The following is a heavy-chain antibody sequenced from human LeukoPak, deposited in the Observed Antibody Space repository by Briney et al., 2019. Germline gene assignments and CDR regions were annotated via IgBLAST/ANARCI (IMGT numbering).Heavy chain of an antibody. CDR3: ARKYRRGYFDY. CDR1: GYTFTSYG. D-gene: IGHD2-2*02. V-gene: IGHV1-69*13. J-gene: IGHJ4*02. CDR2: IIPIFGTA. Sequence: SVTVSCKASGYTFTSYGISWVRQAPGQGLEWMGGIIPIFGTANYAQKFQGRVTITADESTSTAYMELSSLRSEDTAVYYCARKYRRGYFDYWGQGTLVTVSS.